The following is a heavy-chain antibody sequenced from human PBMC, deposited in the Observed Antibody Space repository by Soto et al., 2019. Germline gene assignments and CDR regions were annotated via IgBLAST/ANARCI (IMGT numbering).Heavy chain of an antibody. CDR2: ISYDGSNK. J-gene: IGHJ6*02. V-gene: IGHV3-30-3*01. CDR1: GFTFSSYA. D-gene: IGHD5-12*01. CDR3: AREEMATISGYYYGMDV. Sequence: SLRLSCAASGFTFSSYAMHWVRQAPGKGLEWVAVISYDGSNKYYADSVKGRFTISRDNSKNTLYLQMNSLRAEDTAVYYCAREEMATISGYYYGMDVWGQGTTVTVSS.